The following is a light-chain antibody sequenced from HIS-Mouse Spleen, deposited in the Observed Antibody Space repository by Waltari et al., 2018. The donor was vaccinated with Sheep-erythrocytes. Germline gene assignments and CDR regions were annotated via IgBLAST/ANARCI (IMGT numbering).Light chain of an antibody. J-gene: IGLJ2*01. V-gene: IGLV3-1*01. CDR1: RLEDKY. Sequence: SYELTQRHSSSVSPDQTASRPCSGDRLEDKYACWYHQKPGQSPVLVIYQDSKRPSGIPERFSGSNSGNTATLTISGTQAMDEADYYCQAWDSSTVVFGGGTKLTVL. CDR3: QAWDSSTVV. CDR2: QDS.